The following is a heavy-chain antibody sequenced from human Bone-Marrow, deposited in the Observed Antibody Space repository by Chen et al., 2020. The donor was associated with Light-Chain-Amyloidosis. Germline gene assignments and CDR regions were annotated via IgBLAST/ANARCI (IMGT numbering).Heavy chain of an antibody. CDR3: ARATATYYDFWSGYYSFDY. V-gene: IGHV4-39*07. J-gene: IGHJ4*02. D-gene: IGHD3-3*01. Sequence: QLQLQESGPGLVKPSETLSLTCTVSGGSISSSSYYWGWIRQPPGKGLEWIGSIYYSGSPYYNPSLKGRVTISVDTSKNQFSLKLSSVTAADTAVYYCARATATYYDFWSGYYSFDYWGQGTLVTVSS. CDR1: GGSISSSSYY. CDR2: IYYSGSP.